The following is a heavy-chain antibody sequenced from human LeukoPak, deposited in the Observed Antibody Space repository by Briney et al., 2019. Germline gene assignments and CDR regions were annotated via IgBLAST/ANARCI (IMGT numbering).Heavy chain of an antibody. Sequence: PGGSLRLSCAASGFTFSSYEMNWVRQAPGKGLEWVSYISSSGSTIYYADSVKGRFTIPRDNAKNSLYLEMNSLRAEDTAVYYCARRDYYDVSGYYGDAFDIWGQGTRVTVSS. J-gene: IGHJ3*02. V-gene: IGHV3-48*03. CDR1: GFTFSSYE. CDR2: ISSSGSTI. CDR3: ARRDYYDVSGYYGDAFDI. D-gene: IGHD3-22*01.